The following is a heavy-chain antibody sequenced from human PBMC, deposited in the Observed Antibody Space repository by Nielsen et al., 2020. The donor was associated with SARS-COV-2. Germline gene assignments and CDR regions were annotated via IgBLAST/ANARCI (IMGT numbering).Heavy chain of an antibody. CDR1: GFTFSSYA. J-gene: IGHJ4*02. CDR2: ISYDGSNK. Sequence: GESLKISCAASGFTFSSYAMHWVRQAPGKGLEWVAVISYDGSNKYYADSVKGRFTISRDNSKNTLYLQMNSLRAEDTAVYYCARGGLFYGDSEAHYWGQGTLVTVSS. CDR3: ARGGLFYGDSEAHY. V-gene: IGHV3-30-3*01. D-gene: IGHD4-17*01.